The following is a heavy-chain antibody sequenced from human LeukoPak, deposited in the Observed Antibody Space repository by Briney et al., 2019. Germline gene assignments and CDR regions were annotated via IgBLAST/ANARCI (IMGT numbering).Heavy chain of an antibody. CDR3: ARGSYYAILTGFRTHRPFDY. D-gene: IGHD3-9*01. Sequence: ASVKVSCKASGYTFTSYDINWVRQATGQGLEWMGWISAYNGNTNYAQKLQGRVTMTTDTSRSTAYMELRSLRSDDTAVYYCARGSYYAILTGFRTHRPFDYWGQGTLVTVSS. CDR1: GYTFTSYD. V-gene: IGHV1-18*01. J-gene: IGHJ4*02. CDR2: ISAYNGNT.